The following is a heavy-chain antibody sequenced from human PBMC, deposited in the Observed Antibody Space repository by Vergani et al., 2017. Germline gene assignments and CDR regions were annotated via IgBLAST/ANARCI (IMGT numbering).Heavy chain of an antibody. V-gene: IGHV1-69*01. Sequence: QVQLVQSGAEVKKPGSSVKVSCKASGGTFSSYAISWVRQAPGQGLEWMGGIIPIFGTANYAQKFQGRVTITADESTSTAYMELSSLRSEDTAVYYCAGGVAALRGPYKWFDPWGQGTLVTVSS. CDR3: AGGVAALRGPYKWFDP. CDR2: IIPIFGTA. CDR1: GGTFSSYA. J-gene: IGHJ5*02. D-gene: IGHD6-6*01.